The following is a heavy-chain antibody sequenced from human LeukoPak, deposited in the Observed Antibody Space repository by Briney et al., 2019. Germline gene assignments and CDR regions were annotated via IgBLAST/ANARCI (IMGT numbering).Heavy chain of an antibody. J-gene: IGHJ5*02. D-gene: IGHD3-10*01. V-gene: IGHV1-69*06. CDR2: IIPIFGTA. CDR3: ARATDYLGAAPFGEDPNWFDP. CDR1: GGTFSSYA. Sequence: GASVKVSCKASGGTFSSYAISWVRQAPGQGLEWMGGIIPIFGTANYAQKFQGRVTITADKSTSTAYMELSSLRSDDTAVYYCARATDYLGAAPFGEDPNWFDPWGQGTLVTVSS.